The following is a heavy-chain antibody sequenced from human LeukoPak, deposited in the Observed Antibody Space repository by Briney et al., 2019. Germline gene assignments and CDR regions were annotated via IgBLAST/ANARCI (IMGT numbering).Heavy chain of an antibody. J-gene: IGHJ4*02. D-gene: IGHD5-12*01. V-gene: IGHV3-23*01. Sequence: GGSLRLSCAASGFTFSTYAVSWVRQAPGKGLEWVSGISGSGGSTSYADSVKGRFTISRDNSKNTLYLQMNSLRAEDTAVYYCAKDLVGYSGYDFDYWGQGTLV. CDR1: GFTFSTYA. CDR2: ISGSGGST. CDR3: AKDLVGYSGYDFDY.